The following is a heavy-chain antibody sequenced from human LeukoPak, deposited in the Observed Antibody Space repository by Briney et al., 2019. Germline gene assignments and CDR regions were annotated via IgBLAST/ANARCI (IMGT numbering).Heavy chain of an antibody. CDR2: MYYRGST. CDR3: ARETRNYYDSPAYYSFDY. D-gene: IGHD3-22*01. CDR1: GYSISSGYY. V-gene: IGHV4-38-2*02. J-gene: IGHJ4*02. Sequence: SETLSLTCSVSGYSISSGYYWGWIRQPPGKGLEWMGSMYYRGSTDYSPPLKRRATVSVDTTMDQFSLKLSSVTAADTAVYYCARETRNYYDSPAYYSFDYWGQGTLVTVSS.